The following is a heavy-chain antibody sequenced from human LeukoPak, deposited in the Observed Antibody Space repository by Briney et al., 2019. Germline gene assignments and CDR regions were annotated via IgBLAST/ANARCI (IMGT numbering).Heavy chain of an antibody. CDR1: GGSIGSHY. V-gene: IGHV4-59*11. CDR2: IYYSGST. Sequence: SETLSLTCTVSGGSIGSHYWSWIRQPPGKGLEWIGYIYYSGSTNYNPSLKSRVTISVDTSKNQFSLKLSSVTAADTAVYYCARGYDAFDIWGQGTMVTVSS. J-gene: IGHJ3*02. CDR3: ARGYDAFDI.